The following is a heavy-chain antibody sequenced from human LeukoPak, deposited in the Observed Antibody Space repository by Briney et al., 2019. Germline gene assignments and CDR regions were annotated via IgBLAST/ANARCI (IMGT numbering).Heavy chain of an antibody. V-gene: IGHV3-23*01. CDR3: AKDIRYEDHAFDL. J-gene: IGHJ3*01. Sequence: GGSLRLSCAASGFSFSSYAMSWVRQAPGEGLEWVSSLNGRGASTFYADSVKGRFTISRDNYNKMLFLQMKSLRADDTALYYCAKDIRYEDHAFDLWGQGTMVTVPS. CDR1: GFSFSSYA. CDR2: LNGRGAST. D-gene: IGHD3-9*01.